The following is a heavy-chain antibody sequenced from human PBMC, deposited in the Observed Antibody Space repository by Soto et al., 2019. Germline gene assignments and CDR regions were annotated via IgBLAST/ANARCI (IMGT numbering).Heavy chain of an antibody. CDR1: GFTFSSYD. V-gene: IGHV3-13*01. Sequence: GGSLRLSCAASGFTFSSYDMHWVRQATGKGLEWVSAIGTAGDTYYPGSVKGRFTISRENAKNSLYLQMNSLRAEDTAVYYCARDKRGASGDGNFFDYWGQGTLVTVSS. D-gene: IGHD1-26*01. CDR2: IGTAGDT. CDR3: ARDKRGASGDGNFFDY. J-gene: IGHJ4*02.